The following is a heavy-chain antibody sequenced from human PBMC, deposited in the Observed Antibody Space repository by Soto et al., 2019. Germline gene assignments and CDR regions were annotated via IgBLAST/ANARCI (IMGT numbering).Heavy chain of an antibody. CDR3: AKGGEYDFWSGYVDS. Sequence: GGSLRLSCAASGFTISNYGIRWVRQAPEKGLEWVAVVSYDGSNKDDADSVKGRFTIPRDNSKNTRYLKMNSLRAEDTAVYYCAKGGEYDFWSGYVDSWGQGTLVTVSS. CDR2: VSYDGSNK. CDR1: GFTISNYG. J-gene: IGHJ4*02. V-gene: IGHV3-30*18. D-gene: IGHD3-3*01.